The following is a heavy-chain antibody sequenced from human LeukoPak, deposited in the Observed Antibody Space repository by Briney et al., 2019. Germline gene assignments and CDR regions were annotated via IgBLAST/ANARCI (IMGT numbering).Heavy chain of an antibody. V-gene: IGHV1-69*05. CDR1: GGTFSSYA. CDR3: ARVGYCSSTSCPNDGYYYYMDV. D-gene: IGHD2-2*01. Sequence: GASVKVSCKASGGTFSSYAISWGRQAPGQGLEWMGGAIPIFGTANYAQKFQGRVTITTDESTSTPYMELSSLRSEDTAVYYCARVGYCSSTSCPNDGYYYYMDVWGKGTTVTVSS. J-gene: IGHJ6*03. CDR2: AIPIFGTA.